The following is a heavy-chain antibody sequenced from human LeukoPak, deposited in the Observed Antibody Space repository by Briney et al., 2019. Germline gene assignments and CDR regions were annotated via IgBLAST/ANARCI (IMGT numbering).Heavy chain of an antibody. Sequence: GGSLRLSCAASGFTFSSYAMSWIRQAPGKGLEGVSVISDSGGSIYYADSVKGRFTISRDNSKHTLYLQMNSLRAEDTAVYCCAGESIVVVELDYWGQGTLVTVSS. CDR1: GFTFSSYA. CDR3: AGESIVVVELDY. J-gene: IGHJ4*02. D-gene: IGHD2-2*01. CDR2: ISDSGGSI. V-gene: IGHV3-23*01.